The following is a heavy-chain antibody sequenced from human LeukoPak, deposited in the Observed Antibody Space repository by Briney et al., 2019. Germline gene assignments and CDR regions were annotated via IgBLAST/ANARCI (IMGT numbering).Heavy chain of an antibody. J-gene: IGHJ4*02. Sequence: LETLSLTCTVAGGSISAYYWSWIRQPPGKGLEWIGFMYYSGETNYNPSLKSRATISVDTSKTQLSLKVHSVTAADTAVYYCARFDDFVALDYWGQGTLVTVSS. CDR1: GGSISAYY. CDR2: MYYSGET. D-gene: IGHD3-3*01. V-gene: IGHV4-59*01. CDR3: ARFDDFVALDY.